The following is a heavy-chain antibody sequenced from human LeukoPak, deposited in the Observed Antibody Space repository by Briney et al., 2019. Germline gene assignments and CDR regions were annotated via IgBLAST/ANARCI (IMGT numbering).Heavy chain of an antibody. CDR1: GYSISSNNW. CDR2: IHYSGSA. Sequence: SDTLSLTCGVSGYSISSNNWWGWIRQPPGKGLEWIGYIHYSGSAYYNPSLKSRVSRPVDTSRNQISLELNSVTAVDTAVYYCASRMYGSSGRYFHHWGQGTLVTVSP. D-gene: IGHD6-13*01. CDR3: ASRMYGSSGRYFHH. V-gene: IGHV4-28*01. J-gene: IGHJ1*01.